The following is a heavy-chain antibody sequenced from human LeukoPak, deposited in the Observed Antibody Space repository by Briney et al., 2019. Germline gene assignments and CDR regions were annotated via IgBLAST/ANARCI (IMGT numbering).Heavy chain of an antibody. J-gene: IGHJ5*02. CDR3: ARPATYYYGPSWFDP. Sequence: SETLSLTCTVSGGSISSYYWSWIRQPPGKGLEWIGYIYYSGSTNYNPSLKSRVTISVDTSKNQFSLKLSSVTAADTAVYYCARPATYYYGPSWFDPWGQGTLVTVSS. CDR2: IYYSGST. CDR1: GGSISSYY. V-gene: IGHV4-59*08. D-gene: IGHD3-10*01.